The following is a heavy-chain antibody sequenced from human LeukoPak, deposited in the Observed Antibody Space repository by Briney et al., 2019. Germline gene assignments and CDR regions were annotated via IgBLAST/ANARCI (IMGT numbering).Heavy chain of an antibody. CDR3: ARGYCSGDTCYPGGY. CDR1: GFTLSTNY. V-gene: IGHV3-66*02. Sequence: PGGSLRLSCAASGFTLSTNYMNWVRQAPGKGLEWVSVIYVDGNTFYSDSVTGRFTISRDTSKNTLYLQMHSLRVEDTAVYYCARGYCSGDTCYPGGYWGQGTLVTASS. D-gene: IGHD2-15*01. CDR2: IYVDGNT. J-gene: IGHJ4*02.